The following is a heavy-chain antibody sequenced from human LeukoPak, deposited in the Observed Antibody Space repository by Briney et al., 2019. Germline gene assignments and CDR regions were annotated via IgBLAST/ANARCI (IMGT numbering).Heavy chain of an antibody. V-gene: IGHV3-9*01. CDR3: ANVRRYSSFEFDY. D-gene: IGHD6-13*01. Sequence: GGSLRLSCAASGFTFDDYAMHGVRQAPGKGLEGVSGISWNSGVIDYADSVKGRFTISRDNAKNSLYLQMNSLSAEDTAVYYCANVRRYSSFEFDYWGQGTLVTVSS. CDR1: GFTFDDYA. CDR2: ISWNSGVI. J-gene: IGHJ4*02.